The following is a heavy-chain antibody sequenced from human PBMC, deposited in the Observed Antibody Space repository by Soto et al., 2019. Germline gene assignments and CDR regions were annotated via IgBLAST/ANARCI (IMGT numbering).Heavy chain of an antibody. D-gene: IGHD3-9*01. CDR1: GFTFSTYA. V-gene: IGHV3-23*01. Sequence: PGGSLRLSCAASGFTFSTYAISWVRQAPGTGLEWVSAISGSGGSTYYADSVKGRFTIPRDNSKDTVYLQMNSLRAEDTAVYYCAKDASSSSVVLRYCDWLSPDRYFDYWGQGTLVTVSS. CDR2: ISGSGGST. J-gene: IGHJ4*02. CDR3: AKDASSSSVVLRYCDWLSPDRYFDY.